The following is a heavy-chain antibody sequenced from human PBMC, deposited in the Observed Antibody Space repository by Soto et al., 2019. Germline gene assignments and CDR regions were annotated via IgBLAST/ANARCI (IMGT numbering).Heavy chain of an antibody. CDR3: ARMAAAGTGSSDY. Sequence: SVKVSCKASVGTFSSYAISWVRQAPGQGLEWMGGIIPIFGTANYAQKFQGRVTITADESTSTAYMELSSLRSEDTAVYYCARMAAAGTGSSDYWGQGTLVTASS. J-gene: IGHJ4*02. CDR2: IIPIFGTA. V-gene: IGHV1-69*13. CDR1: VGTFSSYA. D-gene: IGHD6-13*01.